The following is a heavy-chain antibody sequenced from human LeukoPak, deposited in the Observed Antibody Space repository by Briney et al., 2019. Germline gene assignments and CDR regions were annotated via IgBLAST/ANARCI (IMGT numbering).Heavy chain of an antibody. D-gene: IGHD2-15*01. CDR1: GYTLTELS. CDR2: FDPEDGET. Sequence: ASVKVSCKVSGYTLTELSMHWVRQAPRKGLEWMGGFDPEDGETIYAQKFQGRVTMTEDTSTDTAYMELSSLRSEDTAVYYCATDLDCSGGSCYRDYWGQGTLVTVSS. V-gene: IGHV1-24*01. J-gene: IGHJ4*02. CDR3: ATDLDCSGGSCYRDY.